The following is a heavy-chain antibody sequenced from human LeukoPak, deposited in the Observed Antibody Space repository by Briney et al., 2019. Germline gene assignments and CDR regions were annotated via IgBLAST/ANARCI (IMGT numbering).Heavy chain of an antibody. CDR1: GFTFSGYW. D-gene: IGHD3-16*01. Sequence: GGSLRLSCAVSGFTFSGYWMTWVRQAPGKGLEWVANINQDGSDRYYVDSVKGRFTISRDNAKNSLYLQMNSLRAEDTAVYYCARGRGDDYWGQGTLVTVSS. V-gene: IGHV3-7*04. CDR2: INQDGSDR. CDR3: ARGRGDDY. J-gene: IGHJ4*02.